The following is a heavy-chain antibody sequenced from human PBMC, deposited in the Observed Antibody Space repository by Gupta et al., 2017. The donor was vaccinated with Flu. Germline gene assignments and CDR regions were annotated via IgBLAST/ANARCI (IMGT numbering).Heavy chain of an antibody. J-gene: IGHJ5*02. CDR2: IYYSGRT. V-gene: IGHV4-39*01. D-gene: IGHD5-12*01. Sequence: GKGLEWVGSIYYSGRTHYGPSPKSRVTISIDTSKTQFYLRPRSVTAADTAAYHCTTGYGGRSLADTWGQGTMVHVTS. CDR3: TTGYGGRSLADT.